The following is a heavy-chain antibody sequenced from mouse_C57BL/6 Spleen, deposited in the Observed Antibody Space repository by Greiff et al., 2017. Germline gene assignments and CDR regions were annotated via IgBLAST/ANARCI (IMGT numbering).Heavy chain of an antibody. CDR1: GFNIKNTY. J-gene: IGHJ4*01. V-gene: IGHV14-3*01. D-gene: IGHD2-3*01. Sequence: VQLQQSVAELVRPGASVTLSCTASGFNIKNTYMHWVKQRPEQGLEWIGRIDPANGNTKYAPKFQGKATITADTASNTAYLQLSSLTSEDTAIYYCALRYDGYYGDAMDYWGQGTSVTGSS. CDR3: ALRYDGYYGDAMDY. CDR2: IDPANGNT.